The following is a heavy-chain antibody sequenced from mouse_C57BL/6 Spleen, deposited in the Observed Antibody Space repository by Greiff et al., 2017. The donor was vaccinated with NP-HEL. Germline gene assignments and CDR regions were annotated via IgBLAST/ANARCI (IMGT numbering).Heavy chain of an antibody. CDR1: GYSITSGYY. V-gene: IGHV3-6*01. CDR3: ARMGDYDYFDY. CDR2: ISYDGSN. D-gene: IGHD2-4*01. Sequence: EVQLVESGPGLVKPSQSLSLTCSVTGYSITSGYYWNWIRQFPGNKLEWMGYISYDGSNNYNPSLKNRISITRDTSKNQFFLKLNSVTTEDTATYYCARMGDYDYFDYWGQGTTLTVSS. J-gene: IGHJ2*01.